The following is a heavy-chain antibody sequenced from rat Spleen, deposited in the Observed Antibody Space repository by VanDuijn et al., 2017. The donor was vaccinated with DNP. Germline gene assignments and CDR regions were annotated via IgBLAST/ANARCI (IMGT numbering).Heavy chain of an antibody. CDR1: GFTFSNYY. V-gene: IGHV5-25*01. Sequence: EVQLVESGGDLVQPGRSLKLSCAASGFTFSNYYMAWVRQAPKKGLEWVATITSGGSNSYYPDSVKGRFTISRDNAKSTLYLQMDSLRSEDTATYYCAQIEQLRFAYWGQGTLVTVSS. CDR3: AQIEQLRFAY. CDR2: ITSGGSNS. J-gene: IGHJ3*01. D-gene: IGHD1-10*01.